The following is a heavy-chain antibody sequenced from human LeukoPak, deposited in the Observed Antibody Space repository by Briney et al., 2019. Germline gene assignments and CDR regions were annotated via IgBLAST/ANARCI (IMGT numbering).Heavy chain of an antibody. Sequence: GGSLRLSCAASGFTFSSYAMSWVRQAPGKGLEWVGFIRSKAYGGTTEYAASVKGRFTISRDDSKSIAYLQMNSLKTEDTAVYYCTRVGNPITMVRGVTPPFDYWGQGTLVTVSS. J-gene: IGHJ4*02. D-gene: IGHD3-10*01. V-gene: IGHV3-49*04. CDR3: TRVGNPITMVRGVTPPFDY. CDR2: IRSKAYGGTT. CDR1: GFTFSSYA.